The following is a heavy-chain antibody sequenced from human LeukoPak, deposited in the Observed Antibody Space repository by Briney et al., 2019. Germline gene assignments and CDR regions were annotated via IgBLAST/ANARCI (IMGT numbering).Heavy chain of an antibody. D-gene: IGHD6-19*01. J-gene: IGHJ6*02. CDR1: GFTFSNYW. CDR3: ASRSSGWYVYYYGLDV. V-gene: IGHV3-7*03. Sequence: GGSLRLSCGASGFTFSNYWMSWVRQAPGKGLEWVINISQDGSGKNYADSVEGRFTISRDNAKNSLYLQMNSLRAEDTAVYYCASRSSGWYVYYYGLDVWGQGTTVTVSS. CDR2: ISQDGSGK.